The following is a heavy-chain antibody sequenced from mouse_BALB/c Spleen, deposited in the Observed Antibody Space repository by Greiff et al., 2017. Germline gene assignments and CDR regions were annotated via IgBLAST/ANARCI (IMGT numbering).Heavy chain of an antibody. D-gene: IGHD2-1*01. CDR1: GFTFNTYA. CDR2: IRSKSNNYAT. CDR3: VRDPDGNDWYFDV. V-gene: IGHV10-3*03. Sequence: EVQRVESGGGLVQPKGSLKLSCAASGFTFNTYAMHWVCQAPGKGLEWVARIRSKSNNYATYYADSVKDRFTISRDDSQSMLYLQMNNLKTEDTAMYYCVRDPDGNDWYFDVWGAGTTVTVSS. J-gene: IGHJ1*01.